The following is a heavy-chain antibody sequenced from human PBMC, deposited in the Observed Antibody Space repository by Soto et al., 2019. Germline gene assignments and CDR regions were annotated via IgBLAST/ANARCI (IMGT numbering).Heavy chain of an antibody. CDR2: IYYSGSP. D-gene: IGHD5-18*01. CDR3: ARATPVVTDV. CDR1: GGSISSGDYY. Sequence: QVQLQESGPGLVKPLQTLSLTCTVCGGSISSGDYYWSWISHPPGKSLEWMGCIYYSGSPYYTPSLKSRLTISVDTSKNQFSLKLTSVTAADTAVYYCARATPVVTDVRGEGTTGTVS. J-gene: IGHJ6*02. V-gene: IGHV4-30-4*01.